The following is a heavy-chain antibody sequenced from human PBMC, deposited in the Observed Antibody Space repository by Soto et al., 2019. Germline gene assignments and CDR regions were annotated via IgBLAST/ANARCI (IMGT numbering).Heavy chain of an antibody. CDR1: RCTFSSYA. J-gene: IGHJ4*02. Sequence: SLSLACAASRCTFSSYAMSWVRQAPGKGLEWVSGISSSGGSTYQADSAKGRFTISRDNSKNTLFLQMNSLRAEDTAVYYCTKDQARGYNYGPDYWGQGTLVTVSS. V-gene: IGHV3-23*01. CDR3: TKDQARGYNYGPDY. D-gene: IGHD5-18*01. CDR2: ISSSGGST.